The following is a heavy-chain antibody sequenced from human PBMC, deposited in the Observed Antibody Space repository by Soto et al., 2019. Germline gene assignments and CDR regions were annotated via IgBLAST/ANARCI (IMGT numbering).Heavy chain of an antibody. CDR2: IYGDGTTT. D-gene: IGHD4-17*01. J-gene: IGHJ5*02. CDR3: ARSCCGEQNWFDP. CDR1: GGTFSGYW. V-gene: IGHV3-74*01. Sequence: EVQLVESGGDLVQPGGSLRLSCAASGGTFSGYWMHWVRRVPGKGLVWVSRIYGDGTTTTYADSVQGRFTISRDTGKNTVYLQMNSLRVDDTGVYFCARSCCGEQNWFDPWGQGTLVTVSS.